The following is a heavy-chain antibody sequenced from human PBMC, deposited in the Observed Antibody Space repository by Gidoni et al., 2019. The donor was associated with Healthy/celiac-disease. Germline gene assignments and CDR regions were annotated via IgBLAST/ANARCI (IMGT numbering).Heavy chain of an antibody. J-gene: IGHJ5*02. V-gene: IGHV3-23*01. CDR1: GFTFTSYA. D-gene: IGHD2-2*01. CDR3: AQDLVIHLYGS. Sequence: EVQRLESGRGLVQPGWCRRLSCAASGFTFTSYAMSWRRTAPGKGLEWVSAISGSGGSIYYADSVKGRFTISRDNSKNTVYLQMNSLRAEDTAVYYCAQDLVIHLYGSWGQGTLVTVSS. CDR2: ISGSGGSI.